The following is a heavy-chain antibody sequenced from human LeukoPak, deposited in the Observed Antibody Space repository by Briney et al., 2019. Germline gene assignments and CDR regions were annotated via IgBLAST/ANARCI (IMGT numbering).Heavy chain of an antibody. CDR1: GDSITGYF. J-gene: IGHJ4*02. Sequence: SETLSLTCAVSGDSITGYFLNWIRQPPGKRLEWIGYIYYSGSTNYNPSLKSRLTISVDTSKNPFSLKLSSVTAADTAVYYCARANGWLPTLFDRWGQGTLVTVSS. V-gene: IGHV4-59*01. D-gene: IGHD5-24*01. CDR3: ARANGWLPTLFDR. CDR2: IYYSGST.